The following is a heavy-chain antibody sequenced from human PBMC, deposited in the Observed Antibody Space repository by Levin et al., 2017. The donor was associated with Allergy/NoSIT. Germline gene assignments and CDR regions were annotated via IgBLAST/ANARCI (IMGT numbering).Heavy chain of an antibody. D-gene: IGHD4-11*01. J-gene: IGHJ3*01. CDR2: IHSDGSSR. CDR3: ARGRAGISNDAFDL. V-gene: IGHV3-74*01. Sequence: AGESLKISCVGSGFTFSDYWNHWVRQVPGKGLLWVSRIHSDGSSRSYADSVKGRFTVSRDNDKNTVYLEISSLSAEDTAVYYCARGRAGISNDAFDLWGQGTFVTVSS. CDR1: GFTFSDYW.